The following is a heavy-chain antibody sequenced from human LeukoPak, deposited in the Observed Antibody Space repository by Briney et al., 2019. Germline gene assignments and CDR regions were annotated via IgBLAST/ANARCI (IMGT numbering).Heavy chain of an antibody. D-gene: IGHD6-19*01. Sequence: SETLSLTCTVSGGSISNYYWSWIRQPPGKGLEWIGYISYSGSTNYNPSLRSRVTISVDTSKNQFSLKLSSVTAADTAVYYCAREASVIAVESHYYYGMDVWGQGTTVTVSS. CDR2: ISYSGST. V-gene: IGHV4-59*01. CDR3: AREASVIAVESHYYYGMDV. J-gene: IGHJ6*02. CDR1: GGSISNYY.